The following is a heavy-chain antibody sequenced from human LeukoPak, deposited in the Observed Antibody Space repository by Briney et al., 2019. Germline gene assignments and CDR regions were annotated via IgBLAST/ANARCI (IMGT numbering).Heavy chain of an antibody. Sequence: GRSLRLSCAASGFTFDDYYMHWVRQVPGKGLAGVSGISWNGFNIGYADSVKGRFNNSRDSVENSLYLQMNSLRPEDTALYYCAKGAVWGSYTGEWDWGQGTLVTVSS. CDR2: ISWNGFNI. CDR3: AKGAVWGSYTGEWD. CDR1: GFTFDDYY. J-gene: IGHJ4*02. V-gene: IGHV3-9*01. D-gene: IGHD3-16*01.